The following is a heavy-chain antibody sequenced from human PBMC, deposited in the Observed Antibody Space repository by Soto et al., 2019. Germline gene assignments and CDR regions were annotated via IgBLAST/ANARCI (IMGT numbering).Heavy chain of an antibody. Sequence: SETLSLTCAVYGGSFSDYYWSWIRQPPGKGLEWIGEINHSGSTNYNPSLKSRVTISVDTSKNQFSLKLSSVTAADTAVYYCARHDGVADAFDIWGQGTMVTVSS. CDR1: GGSFSDYY. CDR3: ARHDGVADAFDI. D-gene: IGHD2-8*01. J-gene: IGHJ3*02. V-gene: IGHV4-34*01. CDR2: INHSGST.